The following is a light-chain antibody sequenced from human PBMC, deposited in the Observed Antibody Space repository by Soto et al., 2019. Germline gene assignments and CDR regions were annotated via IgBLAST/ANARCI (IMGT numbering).Light chain of an antibody. CDR2: KGT. V-gene: IGLV2-23*01. Sequence: QSVLTQPASVSGSPGQSITISCTGTSSDVGGYNSVSWYQQHPDKAPQLMIYKGTQRPSGVSNRFSGSTSGNAASLTISGLQAGDEADYFCCSSAPESTYVFGTGTKVTVL. J-gene: IGLJ1*01. CDR1: SSDVGGYNS. CDR3: CSSAPESTYV.